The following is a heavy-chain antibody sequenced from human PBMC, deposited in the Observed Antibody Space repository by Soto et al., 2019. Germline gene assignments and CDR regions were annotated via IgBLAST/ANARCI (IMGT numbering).Heavy chain of an antibody. Sequence: EVQLVESGGGLVQPGRSLRLSCAASGFTFDDYAMHWVRQAPGKGLEWVSGISWNSGSIGYADSVKGRFTISRDNAKNSLYLQMNSLRAEDTAMYYCAKVVVASNSNWFDPWGQGTLVTVSS. CDR2: ISWNSGSI. CDR1: GFTFDDYA. J-gene: IGHJ5*02. V-gene: IGHV3-9*01. CDR3: AKVVVASNSNWFDP. D-gene: IGHD2-15*01.